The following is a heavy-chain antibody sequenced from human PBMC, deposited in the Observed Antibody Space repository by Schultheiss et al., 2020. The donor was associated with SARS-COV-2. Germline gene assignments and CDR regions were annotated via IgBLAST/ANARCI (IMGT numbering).Heavy chain of an antibody. CDR1: GGSISSSSYY. V-gene: IGHV4-39*07. CDR3: ARSGYSSGYRAFDI. Sequence: SETLSLTCTVSGGSISSSSYYWGWIRQPPGKGLEWIGSIYHSGSTNYNPSLKSRVTISVDKSKNQFSLKLSSVTAADTAVYYCARSGYSSGYRAFDIWGLGRVITV. CDR2: IYHSGST. J-gene: IGHJ3*02. D-gene: IGHD6-19*01.